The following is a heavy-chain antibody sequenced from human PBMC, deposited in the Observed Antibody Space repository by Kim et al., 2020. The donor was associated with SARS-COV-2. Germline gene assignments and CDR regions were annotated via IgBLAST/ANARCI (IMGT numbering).Heavy chain of an antibody. J-gene: IGHJ4*02. CDR3: AREGLDIAAGGNDY. Sequence: ASVKVSCKASGYTFTSYAMHWVRQAPGQRLEWMGWINAGNGNTKYSQKFQGRVTITRDTSASTAYMELSSLRSEDTAVYYCAREGLDIAAGGNDYWGQGTLVTVSS. CDR1: GYTFTSYA. V-gene: IGHV1-3*01. D-gene: IGHD6-13*01. CDR2: INAGNGNT.